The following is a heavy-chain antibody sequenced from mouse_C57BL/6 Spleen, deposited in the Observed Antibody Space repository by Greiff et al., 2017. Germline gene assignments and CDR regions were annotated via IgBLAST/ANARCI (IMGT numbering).Heavy chain of an antibody. J-gene: IGHJ4*01. Sequence: QVQLKQSGAELVKPGASVKLSCKASGYTFTSYWMHWVKQRPGQGLEWIGMIHPNSGSTNYNEKFKSKATLTVDKSSSTAYMQLSSLTSEDSAVYYWAGWDYYGRSYPYYYAMDYWGQGTSVTVSS. CDR2: IHPNSGST. D-gene: IGHD1-1*01. CDR1: GYTFTSYW. V-gene: IGHV1-64*01. CDR3: AGWDYYGRSYPYYYAMDY.